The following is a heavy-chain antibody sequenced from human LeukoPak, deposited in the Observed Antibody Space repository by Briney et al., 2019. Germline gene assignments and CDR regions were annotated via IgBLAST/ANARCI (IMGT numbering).Heavy chain of an antibody. J-gene: IGHJ5*02. CDR1: GGSISSYY. Sequence: SETLSLTCTVSGGSISSYYWSWIRQPPGKGLEWIGYIYYSGSTYYNPSLKSRVTISVDTSKNQFSLELSSVTAADTAVYYCARVPYYYDSSGYYPWGQGTLVTVSS. CDR2: IYYSGST. D-gene: IGHD3-22*01. CDR3: ARVPYYYDSSGYYP. V-gene: IGHV4-59*01.